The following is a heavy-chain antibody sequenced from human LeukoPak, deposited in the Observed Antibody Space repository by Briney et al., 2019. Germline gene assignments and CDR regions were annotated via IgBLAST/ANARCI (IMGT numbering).Heavy chain of an antibody. V-gene: IGHV1-69*01. J-gene: IGHJ3*02. CDR2: IIPIFGKA. CDR3: ARQRWPGPFDI. Sequence: GSSVNVSCMPSVGSFSSYGSCRVRQDPGEGLEWMGGIIPIFGKANYAQKLQGRVTINPDESTSTDYMELSSLRSEDTAVYYCARQRWPGPFDIWGQGTMVTVSS. D-gene: IGHD5-24*01. CDR1: VGSFSSYG.